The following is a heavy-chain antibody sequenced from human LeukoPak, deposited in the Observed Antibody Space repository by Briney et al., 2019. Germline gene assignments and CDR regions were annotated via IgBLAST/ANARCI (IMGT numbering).Heavy chain of an antibody. Sequence: SETLSLTCTVSGGSISSYYWSWIRQPPGKGLEWIGNIYYSGSTNYNPSLKSRVTISVDTSKNQFSLKLSSVTAADTAVYYCARDDYGDYVSDWGQGTLVTVSS. D-gene: IGHD4-17*01. J-gene: IGHJ4*02. CDR2: IYYSGST. CDR1: GGSISSYY. CDR3: ARDDYGDYVSD. V-gene: IGHV4-59*01.